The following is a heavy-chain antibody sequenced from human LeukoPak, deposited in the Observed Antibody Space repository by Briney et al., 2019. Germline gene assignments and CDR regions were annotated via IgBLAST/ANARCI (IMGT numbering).Heavy chain of an antibody. Sequence: PGGSLRLSCAASGFTFSSYAMSWVRQAPGKGLEWVSAISGSGGSTYYADSVKGRFTISRDNSKNTLYLQMNSLRAEDTAVYYCAKDLLLKGATTITAFDIWGQGTMVTVSS. CDR2: ISGSGGST. D-gene: IGHD1-14*01. V-gene: IGHV3-23*01. J-gene: IGHJ3*02. CDR3: AKDLLLKGATTITAFDI. CDR1: GFTFSSYA.